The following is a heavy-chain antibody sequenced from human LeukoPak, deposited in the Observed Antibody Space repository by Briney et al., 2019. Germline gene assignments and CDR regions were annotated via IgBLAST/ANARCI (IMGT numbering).Heavy chain of an antibody. CDR1: GYSISSGYY. Sequence: SETLSLTCTVSGYSISSGYYWGWIRQPPGKGLEWIGSIYHSGSTYYNPSLKSRVTISVDTSKNQFSLKLSSVTAADTAVYHCARRRSNYYYYYMDVWGKGTTVTISS. CDR2: IYHSGST. J-gene: IGHJ6*03. D-gene: IGHD3-3*01. V-gene: IGHV4-38-2*02. CDR3: ARRRSNYYYYYMDV.